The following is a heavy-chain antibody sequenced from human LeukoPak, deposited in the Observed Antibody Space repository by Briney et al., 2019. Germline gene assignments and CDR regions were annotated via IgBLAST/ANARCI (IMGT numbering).Heavy chain of an antibody. V-gene: IGHV3-21*01. CDR3: ARETTDRGYDVKGYFDS. D-gene: IGHD5-12*01. CDR1: GFTFRRYT. CDR2: ISSSSSYI. J-gene: IGHJ4*02. Sequence: PVGSLRLSCAASGFTFRRYTMNSVREAPGEGLKWLSSISSSSSYIYYADSVKGRFTISRDNARNSLYLQMNSLRAEDTAVYYCARETTDRGYDVKGYFDSWGQGTLVTVSS.